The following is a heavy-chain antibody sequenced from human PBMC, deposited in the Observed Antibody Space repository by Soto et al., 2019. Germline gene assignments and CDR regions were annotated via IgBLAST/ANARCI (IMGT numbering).Heavy chain of an antibody. J-gene: IGHJ4*02. V-gene: IGHV4-39*01. CDR1: GGSISSSSYY. D-gene: IGHD1-26*01. Sequence: SETLSLTCTVSGGSISSSSYYWGWIRQPPGKGLEWIGSIYYSGSTYYNPSLKSRVTISVDTSKNQFSLKLSSVTAADTAVYYCARHYPSRWELLSWFGYWGQGTLVTVSS. CDR2: IYYSGST. CDR3: ARHYPSRWELLSWFGY.